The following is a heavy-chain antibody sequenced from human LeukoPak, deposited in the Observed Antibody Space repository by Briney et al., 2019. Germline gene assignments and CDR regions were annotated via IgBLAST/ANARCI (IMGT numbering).Heavy chain of an antibody. J-gene: IGHJ4*02. CDR1: GYTFTDYY. CDR2: INPNSGGT. Sequence: ASVKVSCKASGYTFTDYYMHWVRQAPGQGLEWMGWINPNSGGTNYAQKFQGRVTMTRDTSISTAYVELSRLTSDDTAVYYCARDPSNTVGRNIYFDYWGQGTLVTVSS. D-gene: IGHD1-14*01. CDR3: ARDPSNTVGRNIYFDY. V-gene: IGHV1-2*02.